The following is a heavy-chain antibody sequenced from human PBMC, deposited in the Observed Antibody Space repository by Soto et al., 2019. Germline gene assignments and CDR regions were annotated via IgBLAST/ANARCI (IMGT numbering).Heavy chain of an antibody. D-gene: IGHD3-22*01. V-gene: IGHV3-23*01. CDR2: ISSTGLYT. CDR3: TKSWLFEKNWFDP. CDR1: GFSFTTYG. Sequence: GGSLRLSCAASGFSFTTYGMSWVRQAPGKGLEWVSDISSTGLYTYLADSVKGRFTISRDNSKNTLYLQMNSLRVDDTAVYFCTKSWLFEKNWFDPWGQGTLVTVSS. J-gene: IGHJ5*02.